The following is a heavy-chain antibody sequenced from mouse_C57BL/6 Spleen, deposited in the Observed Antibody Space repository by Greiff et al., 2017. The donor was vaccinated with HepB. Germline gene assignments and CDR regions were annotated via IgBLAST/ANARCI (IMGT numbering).Heavy chain of an antibody. CDR1: GYTFTSYW. V-gene: IGHV1-7*01. Sequence: QVQLQQSGAELAKPGASVKLSCKASGYTFTSYWMHWVKQRPGQGLEWIGYINPSSGYTKYNQKFKDTATLTADKSSSTAYMQLSSLTYEDSAVYYCARSLYDGYSNYFDYWGQGTTLTVSS. CDR2: INPSSGYT. J-gene: IGHJ2*01. D-gene: IGHD2-3*01. CDR3: ARSLYDGYSNYFDY.